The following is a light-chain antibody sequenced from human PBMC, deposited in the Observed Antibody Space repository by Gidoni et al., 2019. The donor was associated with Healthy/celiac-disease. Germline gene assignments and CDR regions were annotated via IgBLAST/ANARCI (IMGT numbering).Light chain of an antibody. J-gene: IGLJ2*01. CDR1: SSNIGAGYD. Sequence: QSVLTQPPSVSGAPGQRVTISCTGSSSNIGAGYDVHWYQPLPGTAPKLLIYGNSKRPSGVPDRFSGSKSGTSASLAITGLQAEDEADYYCQSYDSSLSGYVFGGGTKLTVL. V-gene: IGLV1-40*01. CDR2: GNS. CDR3: QSYDSSLSGYV.